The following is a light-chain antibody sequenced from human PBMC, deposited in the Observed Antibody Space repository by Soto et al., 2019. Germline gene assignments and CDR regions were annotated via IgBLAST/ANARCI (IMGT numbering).Light chain of an antibody. V-gene: IGKV3-15*01. J-gene: IGKJ4*01. CDR3: QQNNNWPLT. Sequence: EIVMTQSPATLSVSPGERATLSCRASQSVSSNLAWYQQKPGQTPRLLIYDASSRATGIPARFSGSGSGTDLTFTISSLQSEDFAVYYCQQNNNWPLTFGGGTNVESK. CDR1: QSVSSN. CDR2: DAS.